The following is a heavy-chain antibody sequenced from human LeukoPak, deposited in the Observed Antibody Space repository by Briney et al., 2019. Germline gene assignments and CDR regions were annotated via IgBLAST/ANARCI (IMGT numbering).Heavy chain of an antibody. Sequence: SETLSLTCTVSGYSISRGYYWGWIRQPPGKGLEWIGSIYHSGSTYYNPSLKSRVTISVDTSKNQFSLKLSSVTAADTAVYYCARDLDFSQNWFDPWGQGTLVTVSS. J-gene: IGHJ5*02. CDR2: IYHSGST. CDR3: ARDLDFSQNWFDP. D-gene: IGHD3/OR15-3a*01. CDR1: GYSISRGYY. V-gene: IGHV4-38-2*02.